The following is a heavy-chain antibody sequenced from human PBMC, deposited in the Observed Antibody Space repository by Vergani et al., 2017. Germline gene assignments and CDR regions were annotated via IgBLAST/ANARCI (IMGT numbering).Heavy chain of an antibody. Sequence: QVQLVQSGAEVKKPGASVKVSCQASGYTFTSYYIHWVRQAPGQGLEWMGIINPSGGSTNYAQKFQGRVTMTRDTSTSTVFMELSSLSYEDKAVYYCARGCGSTSCYKREEDWFDPWVQGTMVTVSS. CDR2: INPSGGST. D-gene: IGHD2-2*02. J-gene: IGHJ5*02. CDR1: GYTFTSYY. CDR3: ARGCGSTSCYKREEDWFDP. V-gene: IGHV1-46*01.